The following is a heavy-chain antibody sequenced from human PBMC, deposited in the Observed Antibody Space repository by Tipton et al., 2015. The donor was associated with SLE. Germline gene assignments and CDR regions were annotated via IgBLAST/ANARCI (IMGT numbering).Heavy chain of an antibody. V-gene: IGHV4-59*01. J-gene: IGHJ2*01. CDR2: IYYSGST. CDR1: GGSISSYY. D-gene: IGHD3-9*01. Sequence: TLSLTCTVSGGSISSYYWSWIRQPPGKGLEWIGYIYYSGSTNYNPSLKSRVTISVDTSKNQFSLKLSSVTAADTAVYYCARDMHDILTGYSGLWYFDLWGRGTLVTVSS. CDR3: ARDMHDILTGYSGLWYFDL.